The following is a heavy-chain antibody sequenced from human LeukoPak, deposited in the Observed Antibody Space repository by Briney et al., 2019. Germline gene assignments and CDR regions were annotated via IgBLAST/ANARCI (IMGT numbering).Heavy chain of an antibody. CDR1: GYTFTSYD. Sequence: ASVKVSCKASGYTFTSYDINWVRQATGQGLEWMGWMNPNSGNTGYAQKFQGRVTITRNTSISTAYMELSSLRSEDTAVYYCASGGIAMIRNAFDIWGQGTMVTVSS. D-gene: IGHD3-22*01. V-gene: IGHV1-8*03. J-gene: IGHJ3*02. CDR2: MNPNSGNT. CDR3: ASGGIAMIRNAFDI.